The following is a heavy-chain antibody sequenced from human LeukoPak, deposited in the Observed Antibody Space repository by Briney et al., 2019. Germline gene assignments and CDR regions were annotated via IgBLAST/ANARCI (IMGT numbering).Heavy chain of an antibody. CDR2: ISSSGSTI. Sequence: QPGGSLRLSCAASGFTFSSYEMNWVRQAPGKGLERVSYISSSGSTIYYADSVKGRFTISRDNAKNSLYLQMNSLRAEDTAVYYCARVEYCSSTSCHENGFFDYWGQGTLVTVSS. V-gene: IGHV3-48*03. J-gene: IGHJ4*02. CDR1: GFTFSSYE. D-gene: IGHD2-2*01. CDR3: ARVEYCSSTSCHENGFFDY.